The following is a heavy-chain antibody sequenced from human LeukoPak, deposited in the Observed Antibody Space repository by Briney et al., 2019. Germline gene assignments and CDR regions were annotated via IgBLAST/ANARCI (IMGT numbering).Heavy chain of an antibody. J-gene: IGHJ2*01. V-gene: IGHV3-23*01. CDR3: AKGWSRDWYFDL. CDR1: GFTFSSYG. Sequence: GGTLRLSCAASGFTFSSYGMSWVRQAPGKGLEWVSGIRSSGDSTYYADSVKGRFTISRDNSKNTLYLQMNSLRAEDTAVYYCAKGWSRDWYFDLWGRGTLVTVSS. D-gene: IGHD6-13*01. CDR2: IRSSGDST.